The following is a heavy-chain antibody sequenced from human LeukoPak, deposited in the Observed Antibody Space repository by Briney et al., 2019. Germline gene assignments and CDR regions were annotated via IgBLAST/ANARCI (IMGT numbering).Heavy chain of an antibody. D-gene: IGHD6-13*01. CDR2: ISVSGTTI. J-gene: IGHJ4*02. CDR1: GFTFSDYE. Sequence: GGSLRLSCAASGFTFSDYEMNWVRQAPGKWLEWLSHISVSGTTIHYADSVKGRFTISRDNAKNSVYLQMTSLRAEDTALYYCARDLSSSWYETFDYWGQGTLVTVSS. CDR3: ARDLSSSWYETFDY. V-gene: IGHV3-48*01.